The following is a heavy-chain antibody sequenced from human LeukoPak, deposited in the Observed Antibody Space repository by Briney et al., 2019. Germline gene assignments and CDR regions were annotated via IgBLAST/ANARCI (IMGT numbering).Heavy chain of an antibody. V-gene: IGHV4-59*11. CDR3: ARDTSHYDFWSGYYYYYMGV. J-gene: IGHJ6*03. CDR2: IYYSGST. CDR1: GGSISSHY. Sequence: SETLSLTCTVSGGSISSHYWSWIRQPPGKGLEWIGYIYYSGSTNYNPSLKSRVTISVDTSKNQFSLKLSSVTAADTAVYYCARDTSHYDFWSGYYYYYMGVWGKGTTVTVSS. D-gene: IGHD3-3*01.